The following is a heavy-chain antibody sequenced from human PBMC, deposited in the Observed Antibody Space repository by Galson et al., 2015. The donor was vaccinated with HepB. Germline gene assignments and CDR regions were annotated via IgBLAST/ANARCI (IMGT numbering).Heavy chain of an antibody. D-gene: IGHD4-17*01. J-gene: IGHJ4*02. CDR3: TTVDLSFGYGDEVD. CDR1: GFTFTNAW. V-gene: IGHV3-15*04. CDR2: IGSNLDGGTQ. Sequence: SLRLSCAASGFTFTNAWMSWVRQAPGKGLEWVGRIGSNLDGGTQDYAPPVKGRFIISRDDSKNTLFLQMNRLKTEDTVMYCCTTVDLSFGYGDEVDWGKGTLVTVSS.